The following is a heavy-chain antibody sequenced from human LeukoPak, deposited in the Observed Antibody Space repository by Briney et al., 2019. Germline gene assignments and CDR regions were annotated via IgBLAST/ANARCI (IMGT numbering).Heavy chain of an antibody. CDR3: ARDPFYLGYSSSWFDY. D-gene: IGHD6-13*01. V-gene: IGHV1-46*01. Sequence: ASVKVSCKASGYTFTSYYMHWVRQAPGQGLEWMGIINPSGGSTSYAQKFQGRVTMTRDTSTSTVYMELSSLRSEDTAVYYCARDPFYLGYSSSWFDYWGQGTLVTVSS. CDR2: INPSGGST. J-gene: IGHJ4*02. CDR1: GYTFTSYY.